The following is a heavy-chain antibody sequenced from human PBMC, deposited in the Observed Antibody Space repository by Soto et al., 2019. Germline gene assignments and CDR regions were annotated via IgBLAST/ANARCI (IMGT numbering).Heavy chain of an antibody. D-gene: IGHD6-13*01. Sequence: EVQLVESGGGLVKPGGSLRLSCAASGFTFSSYSMNWVRQAPGKGLEWVSSISSSSSYIYYADSVKGRFTISRDNAKNSLYLQMNSLRAEDTAVYYCARDQAAADPADFDYWGQGTLVTVSS. CDR3: ARDQAAADPADFDY. J-gene: IGHJ4*02. V-gene: IGHV3-21*01. CDR1: GFTFSSYS. CDR2: ISSSSSYI.